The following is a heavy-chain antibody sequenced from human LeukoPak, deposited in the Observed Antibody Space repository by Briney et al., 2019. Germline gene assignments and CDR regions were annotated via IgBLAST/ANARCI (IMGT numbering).Heavy chain of an antibody. CDR2: INTDGSST. J-gene: IGHJ4*02. CDR3: ARGGRFGELSSSL. D-gene: IGHD3-10*01. V-gene: IGHV3-74*01. CDR1: GFTFSSYW. Sequence: AGGSLRLSCAASGFTFSSYWMHWVRQAPGKGLAWVSRINTDGSSTSNADSVKGRFTVSRDNAKNTLYLQLSSLRAEGTAVYYCARGGRFGELSSSLWGQGTLVTVSS.